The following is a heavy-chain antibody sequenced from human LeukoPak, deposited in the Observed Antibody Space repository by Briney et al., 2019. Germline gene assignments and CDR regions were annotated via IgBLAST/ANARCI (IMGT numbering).Heavy chain of an antibody. V-gene: IGHV1-18*01. Sequence: ASVKVSCKASGGTFSSYAISWVRQAPGQGLEWMGWISAYNGNTNYAQKLQGRVTMATDTSTSTAYMELRSLRSDDTAVYYCARDTGEHLDYWGQGTLVTVSS. CDR2: ISAYNGNT. CDR3: ARDTGEHLDY. D-gene: IGHD1/OR15-1a*01. J-gene: IGHJ4*02. CDR1: GGTFSSYA.